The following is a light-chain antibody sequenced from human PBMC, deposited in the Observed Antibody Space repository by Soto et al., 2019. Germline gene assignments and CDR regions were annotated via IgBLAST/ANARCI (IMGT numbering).Light chain of an antibody. Sequence: QSVLTQPPSASGTPGQRVTISCSGSSSNIGSNTVNWYQQLPGTAPKLLIYSNNQRPSGVPDRFSASKFGTSASLAISGLQSEDEANYYCAAWDDSLKGEVFGGGTKLTVL. V-gene: IGLV1-44*01. J-gene: IGLJ2*01. CDR2: SNN. CDR3: AAWDDSLKGEV. CDR1: SSNIGSNT.